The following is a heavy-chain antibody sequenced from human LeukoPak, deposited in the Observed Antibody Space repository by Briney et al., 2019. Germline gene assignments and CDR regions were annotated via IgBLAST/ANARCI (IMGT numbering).Heavy chain of an antibody. Sequence: SETLSLTCAVSGGSISTAHWWNWVRQSPGKGLEWIGEIYHRGNSNYNPSLKSRVSISVDTSKNQFSLKVTSLTAADTAVYYCARVDDYWGQGTLVTVSS. CDR3: ARVDDY. CDR1: GGSISTAHW. V-gene: IGHV4-4*02. CDR2: IYHRGNS. J-gene: IGHJ4*02.